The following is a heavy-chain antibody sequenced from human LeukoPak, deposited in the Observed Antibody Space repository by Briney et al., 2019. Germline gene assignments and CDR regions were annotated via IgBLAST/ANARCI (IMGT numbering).Heavy chain of an antibody. CDR2: IYHTGST. CDR1: GDSITSGIYY. Sequence: SETLSLTCSVSGDSITSGIYYWPWIRQHPGKGLEWIGYIYHTGSTYFNPSLQSRLTTSLDTPNTHFSLKLTSVSAADTAIYYCARAGFDILTGSTERFDPWGQGTLVTVSS. CDR3: ARAGFDILTGSTERFDP. D-gene: IGHD3-9*01. V-gene: IGHV4-31*03. J-gene: IGHJ5*02.